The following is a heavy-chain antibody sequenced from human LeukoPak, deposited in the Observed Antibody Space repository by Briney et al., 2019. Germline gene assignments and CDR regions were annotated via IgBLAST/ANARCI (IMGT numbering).Heavy chain of an antibody. CDR3: AKDPVRRGSSWYSVDY. V-gene: IGHV3-23*01. Sequence: GGSLRLSCAASGFTFSSHAMSWVRQAPGKGLEWVSAISGSGGSTYYADSVKGRFTISRDNSKNTLYLQMNSLRAEDTAVYYCAKDPVRRGSSWYSVDYWGQGTLVTVSP. D-gene: IGHD6-13*01. CDR1: GFTFSSHA. J-gene: IGHJ4*02. CDR2: ISGSGGST.